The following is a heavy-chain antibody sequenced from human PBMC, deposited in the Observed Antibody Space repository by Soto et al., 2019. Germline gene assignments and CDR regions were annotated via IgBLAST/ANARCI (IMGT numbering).Heavy chain of an antibody. CDR2: ISSGGGSTT. CDR1: GFTFSSYA. CDR3: AKVRVILVARGYFDL. V-gene: IGHV3-23*01. J-gene: IGHJ2*01. D-gene: IGHD3-22*01. Sequence: GGSLRLSCAASGFTFSSYAMSWVRQAPGKGLEWVSAISSGGGSTTYYADSVKGRFTISRDNSNNTVYLQMNSLRAEDTALYYCAKVRVILVARGYFDLWGRGTLVTVSS.